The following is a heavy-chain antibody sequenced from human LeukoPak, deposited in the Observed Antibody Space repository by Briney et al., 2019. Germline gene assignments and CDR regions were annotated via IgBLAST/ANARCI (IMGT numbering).Heavy chain of an antibody. CDR3: ARGGRDGYNFYGFYY. J-gene: IGHJ4*02. D-gene: IGHD5-24*01. CDR2: INHSGST. Sequence: PSETLSLTCAVYGGSFSGYYWSWIRQPPGKGLEWIGEINHSGSTNYNPSLKSRVTISVDTSKNQFSLKPSSVTAADTAVYYCARGGRDGYNFYGFYYWGQGTLVTVSS. CDR1: GGSFSGYY. V-gene: IGHV4-34*01.